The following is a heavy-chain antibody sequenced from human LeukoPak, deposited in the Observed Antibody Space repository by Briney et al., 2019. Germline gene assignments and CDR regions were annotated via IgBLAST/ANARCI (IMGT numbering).Heavy chain of an antibody. V-gene: IGHV3-30*09. J-gene: IGHJ4*02. Sequence: GGSLRLSCAASGFTFSSYAMHWVRKAPGKGLEWVAVISYDGSNKYYADSVKGRFAISRDYSKNTLYLQMNSLRAEDTAVYYCARGELVGARGYYFDYWGQGTLVTVSS. D-gene: IGHD1-26*01. CDR2: ISYDGSNK. CDR1: GFTFSSYA. CDR3: ARGELVGARGYYFDY.